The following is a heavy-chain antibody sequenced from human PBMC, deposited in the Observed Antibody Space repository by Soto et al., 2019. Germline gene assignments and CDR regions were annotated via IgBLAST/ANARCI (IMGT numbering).Heavy chain of an antibody. CDR2: IYYSGST. V-gene: IGHV4-61*01. Sequence: QVQLQESGPGLVKPSETLSLTCTVSGGSVSSGSYYWSWIRQPPGKGLEWIGYIYYSGSTNYNPPLKSRVTISVDTSKNQFSLKLSSVTAADTAVYYCARGPTTVTPAAFDIWGQGTMVTVSS. D-gene: IGHD4-17*01. CDR1: GGSVSSGSYY. CDR3: ARGPTTVTPAAFDI. J-gene: IGHJ3*02.